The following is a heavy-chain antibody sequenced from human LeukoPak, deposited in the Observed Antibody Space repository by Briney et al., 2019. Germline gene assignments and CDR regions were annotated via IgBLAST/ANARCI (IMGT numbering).Heavy chain of an antibody. Sequence: SETLSLTCTVSGASITTHFWTWIRHPPGKGLEWIGYIYSSGSTNYNPSLKSRVTISVDTSKNQFSLRLSSVTTADTAMYYCAREAPTGIDYWGQGTPVTVSS. CDR3: AREAPTGIDY. CDR2: IYSSGST. V-gene: IGHV4-59*11. CDR1: GASITTHF. J-gene: IGHJ4*02. D-gene: IGHD1-14*01.